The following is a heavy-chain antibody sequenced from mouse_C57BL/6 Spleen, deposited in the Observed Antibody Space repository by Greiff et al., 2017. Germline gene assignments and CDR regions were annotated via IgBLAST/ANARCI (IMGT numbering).Heavy chain of an antibody. CDR2: IYPGDGDT. J-gene: IGHJ4*01. D-gene: IGHD2-4*01. CDR1: GYAFSSYW. V-gene: IGHV1-80*01. Sequence: QVQLQQSGAELVKPGASVKISCKASGYAFSSYWMNWVKQRPGKGLEWIGQIYPGDGDTNYNGKFKGKATLTADKSSSTAYMQLSSLTSEASAVYFCARSDYDYDYYAMDYWGQGTSVTVSS. CDR3: ARSDYDYDYYAMDY.